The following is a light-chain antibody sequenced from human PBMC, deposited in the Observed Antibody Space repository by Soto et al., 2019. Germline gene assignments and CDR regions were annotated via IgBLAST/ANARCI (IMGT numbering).Light chain of an antibody. J-gene: IGKJ1*01. CDR3: QQYHSAPQT. Sequence: DIVMTQSPDSLAVSLGERATINCKSSQSVLYSPNNKNYVAWYQQKPGQPPKLLVYWASTRESGVPDRFSGSGSGTDFTLTISSLQAEDVAVYYCQQYHSAPQTFGQGPRVEIK. CDR2: WAS. V-gene: IGKV4-1*01. CDR1: QSVLYSPNNKNY.